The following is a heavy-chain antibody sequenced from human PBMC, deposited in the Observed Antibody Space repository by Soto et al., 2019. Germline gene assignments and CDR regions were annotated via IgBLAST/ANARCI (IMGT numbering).Heavy chain of an antibody. CDR3: ARVPPSTGRYYGMDV. V-gene: IGHV4-59*01. D-gene: IGHD7-27*01. J-gene: IGHJ6*02. Sequence: PSETLSLTCTVSGGSISSYYWSWIRQPPGKELEWIGYIYYSGSTNYNPSLKSRVTISVDTSKNQFSLKLSSVTAADTAVYYCARVPPSTGRYYGMDVWGQGTTVTVSS. CDR2: IYYSGST. CDR1: GGSISSYY.